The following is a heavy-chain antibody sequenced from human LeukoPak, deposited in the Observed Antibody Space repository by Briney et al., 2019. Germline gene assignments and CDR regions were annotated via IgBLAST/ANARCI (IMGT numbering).Heavy chain of an antibody. D-gene: IGHD6-13*01. CDR2: IYHSGST. CDR1: GDSISSYY. Sequence: PSETLSLTCTVSGDSISSYYWSWIRQPPGKGLEWIGYIYHSGSTNYNPSLKSRVTISADTSKDQFSLKLASVTAADTAVYYCATGYSSTSYYFDYWGQGTLATASS. V-gene: IGHV4-59*01. CDR3: ATGYSSTSYYFDY. J-gene: IGHJ4*02.